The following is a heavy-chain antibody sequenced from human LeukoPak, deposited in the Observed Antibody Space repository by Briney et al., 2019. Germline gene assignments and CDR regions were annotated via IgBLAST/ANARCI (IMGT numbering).Heavy chain of an antibody. CDR1: GFTFSSYN. Sequence: GGSLRLSCAASGFTFSSYNMNWVRQAPGKGLEWVSSISSSSSYIYYADSVKGRFTISRDNAKNSLYLQMNSLRAEETAVYYCARDKIAAAGTDYYYGMDVWGQGTTVTVSS. V-gene: IGHV3-21*01. CDR2: ISSSSSYI. CDR3: ARDKIAAAGTDYYYGMDV. J-gene: IGHJ6*02. D-gene: IGHD6-13*01.